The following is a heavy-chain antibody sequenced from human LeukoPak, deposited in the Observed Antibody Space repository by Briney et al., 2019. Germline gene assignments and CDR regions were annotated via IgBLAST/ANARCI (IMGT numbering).Heavy chain of an antibody. J-gene: IGHJ5*02. CDR3: HCGGSCYH. D-gene: IGHD2-15*01. Sequence: GGSLRLSCVGSGFTFDTYEMNWVRQAPGKGLEWLSFISRGGFEIHHAASVEGRFTISRDDAKNTLYLQMTSLRDEDTAVYYCHCGGSCYHWGQGTLVTVSS. CDR1: GFTFDTYE. V-gene: IGHV3-48*03. CDR2: ISRGGFEI.